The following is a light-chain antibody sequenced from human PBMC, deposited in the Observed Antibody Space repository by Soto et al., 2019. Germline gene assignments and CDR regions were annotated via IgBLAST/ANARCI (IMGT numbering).Light chain of an antibody. V-gene: IGLV6-57*04. Sequence: NFMLTQPHSVSESPGKTVTISCTRSSGSIASYYVQWYQQRPGSAPTTVIYEDNQKPSGVPDRFSGSIDISSNSASLTISGLKTEDEADYYCQSYDTTIRVFGGGTKVTVL. J-gene: IGLJ3*02. CDR3: QSYDTTIRV. CDR1: SGSIASYY. CDR2: EDN.